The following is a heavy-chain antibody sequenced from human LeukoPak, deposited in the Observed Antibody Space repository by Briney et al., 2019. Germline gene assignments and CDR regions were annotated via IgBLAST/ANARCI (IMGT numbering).Heavy chain of an antibody. CDR1: GFTFSSYA. J-gene: IGHJ4*02. CDR3: ARHRTGYTYFDY. Sequence: PGGSLRLSCAASGFTFSSYAMHWVRQAPGKGLEWVSYISSSGSTIYYADSVKGRFTISRDNAKNSLYLQMNSLRAEDTAVYYCARHRTGYTYFDYWGQGTLVTVSS. D-gene: IGHD3/OR15-3a*01. CDR2: ISSSGSTI. V-gene: IGHV3-48*04.